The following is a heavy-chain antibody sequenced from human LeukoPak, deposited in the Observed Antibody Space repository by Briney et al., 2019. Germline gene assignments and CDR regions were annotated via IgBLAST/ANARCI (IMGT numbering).Heavy chain of an antibody. V-gene: IGHV1-2*02. CDR2: INPNSGGT. J-gene: IGHJ5*02. CDR3: ARDRDGSRSLFDP. CDR1: GYTFTGYY. D-gene: IGHD2-2*01. Sequence: GASVKVSCKASGYTFTGYYMYWVRQAPGQGLECMGWINPNSGGTNYAAKFQGRVTMTRDTSISTAYMELSRLRSDDTAVYYCARDRDGSRSLFDPWGQGTLVTVSS.